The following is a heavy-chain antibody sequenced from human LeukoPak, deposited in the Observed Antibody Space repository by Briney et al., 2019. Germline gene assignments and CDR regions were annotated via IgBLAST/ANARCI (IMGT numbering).Heavy chain of an antibody. J-gene: IGHJ4*02. Sequence: SETLSLTCTVSGGSISSYYWSWIRQPPGKGLEWIGEINHSGSTNYNPSLKSRVTISVDTSKNQFSLKLSSVTAADTAVYYCARHIVVVVAATDRHVYFDYWGQGTRVTVSS. CDR2: INHSGST. V-gene: IGHV4-34*01. CDR1: GGSISSYY. CDR3: ARHIVVVVAATDRHVYFDY. D-gene: IGHD2-15*01.